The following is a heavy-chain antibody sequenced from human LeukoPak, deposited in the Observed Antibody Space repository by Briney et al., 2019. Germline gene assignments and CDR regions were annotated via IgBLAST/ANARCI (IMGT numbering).Heavy chain of an antibody. D-gene: IGHD3/OR15-3a*01. CDR3: ARHWTWASGY. CDR1: GFSISSGYY. J-gene: IGHJ4*02. V-gene: IGHV4-38-2*01. CDR2: IYHSGST. Sequence: SETLSLTCAVSGFSISSGYYWVWIRQPPGKGLEWIGSIYHSGSTYYNPSLKSRATISVDTSKNQFSLKLSSVIAADTAVYYCARHWTWASGYWGQGTLVTVSS.